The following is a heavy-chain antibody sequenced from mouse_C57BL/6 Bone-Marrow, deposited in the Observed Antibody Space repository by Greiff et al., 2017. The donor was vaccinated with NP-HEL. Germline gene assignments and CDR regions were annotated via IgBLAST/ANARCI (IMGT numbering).Heavy chain of an antibody. CDR2: IYPGDGDT. J-gene: IGHJ4*01. Sequence: QVQLQQSGPELVKPGASVKISCKASGYAFSSSWMNWVKQRPGKGLEWIGRIYPGDGDTNYNGKFKGKATLTAAKSSSTAYMQLSSLTSEDSAVYFCARKYYDYDGDYYAMDYWGQGTSGTVSS. CDR1: GYAFSSSW. V-gene: IGHV1-82*01. D-gene: IGHD2-4*01. CDR3: ARKYYDYDGDYYAMDY.